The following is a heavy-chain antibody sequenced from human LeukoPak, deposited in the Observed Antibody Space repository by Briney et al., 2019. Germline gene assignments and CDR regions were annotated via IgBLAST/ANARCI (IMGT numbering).Heavy chain of an antibody. J-gene: IGHJ4*02. CDR3: ARARDYYGSGSYYSY. D-gene: IGHD3-10*01. CDR1: GFTFSTYG. V-gene: IGHV3-30*03. CDR2: ISYDGSKK. Sequence: GGSLRLSCAASGFTFSTYGMHWVRQAPGKGLDWVAVISYDGSKKYHADSVKGRFTISRDNSKNTLFLQMNSLRAEDTAVYNCARARDYYGSGSYYSYWGQGTLVTVSS.